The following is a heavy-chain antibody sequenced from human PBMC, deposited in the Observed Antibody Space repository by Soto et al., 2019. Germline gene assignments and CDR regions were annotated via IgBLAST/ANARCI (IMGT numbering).Heavy chain of an antibody. D-gene: IGHD3-10*01. J-gene: IGHJ6*02. V-gene: IGHV3-30*18. Sequence: QVQLVESGGGVVQPGRSLRLSCAASGFTFSSYGMHWVRQAPGKGLEWVAVISYDGSNKYYADSVKGRFTISRDNSKNKLYLQMNSLRAEDTAVYYCAKALGDYGXGNXXXXXXXYXMDVWGQGTTVTVSS. CDR3: AKALGDYGXGNXXXXXXXYXMDV. CDR2: ISYDGSNK. CDR1: GFTFSSYG.